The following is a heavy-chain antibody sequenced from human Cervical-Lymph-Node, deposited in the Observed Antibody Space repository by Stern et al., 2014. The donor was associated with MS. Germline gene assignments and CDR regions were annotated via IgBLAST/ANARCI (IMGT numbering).Heavy chain of an antibody. J-gene: IGHJ4*02. D-gene: IGHD3-9*01. V-gene: IGHV3-11*01. CDR2: ISSSGSAV. CDR3: ARSRFYEYTTGYYYFDY. Sequence: MQLVESGGALVKPGGSLRLSCAASGFTFSDYYMSWIRQAPGKGLEWLSYISSSGSAVYYADSVQGRFTMSRDNAKNSLYLEMNSLRAEDTAVYYCARSRFYEYTTGYYYFDYWGQGILVTVSS. CDR1: GFTFSDYY.